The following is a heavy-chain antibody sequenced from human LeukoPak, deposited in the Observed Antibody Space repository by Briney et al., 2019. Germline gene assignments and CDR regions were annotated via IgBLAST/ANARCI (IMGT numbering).Heavy chain of an antibody. J-gene: IGHJ4*02. V-gene: IGHV3-69-1*01. CDR1: GFTFSDYA. CDR3: ARDHNWGFDY. Sequence: GGSLRLSCAASGFTFSDYAMNWARQAPGKGLEWISYFSTTGDIFYVDSVKGRFTISRDNAKNSLYLQMDSLRAEDTAVYYCARDHNWGFDYWGQGALVSVSS. CDR2: FSTTGDI. D-gene: IGHD7-27*01.